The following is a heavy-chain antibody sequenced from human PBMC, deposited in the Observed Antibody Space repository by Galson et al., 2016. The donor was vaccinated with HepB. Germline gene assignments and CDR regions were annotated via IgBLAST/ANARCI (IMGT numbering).Heavy chain of an antibody. J-gene: IGHJ4*02. Sequence: SCQASGYNFLNYGISWVRQAPGQGPEWMGWSSTKGDTNYAQRFQDRVTMTTDTSTSTAYMELRSLRSDDTALYYCASDWSREMPTITDFWGQGTLVTVSS. CDR2: SSTKGDT. V-gene: IGHV1-18*04. CDR1: GYNFLNYG. CDR3: ASDWSREMPTITDF. D-gene: IGHD5-24*01.